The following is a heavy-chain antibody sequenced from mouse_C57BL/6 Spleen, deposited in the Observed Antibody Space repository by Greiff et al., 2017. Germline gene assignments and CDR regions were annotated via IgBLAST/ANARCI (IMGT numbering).Heavy chain of an antibody. CDR2: IHPNSGST. V-gene: IGHV1-64*01. Sequence: QVQLQQPGAELVKPGASVKLSCKASGYTFTSYWMHWVKQRPGQGLEWIGMIHPNSGSTNYNEKFKSKATLTVDKSSSTAYMQLSSLASEDSAVYYCAREGSDGNYWFAYWGQGTLVT. D-gene: IGHD2-1*01. CDR3: AREGSDGNYWFAY. J-gene: IGHJ3*01. CDR1: GYTFTSYW.